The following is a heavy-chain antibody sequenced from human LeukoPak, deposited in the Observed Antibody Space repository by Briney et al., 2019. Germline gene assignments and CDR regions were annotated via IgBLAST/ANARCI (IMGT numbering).Heavy chain of an antibody. CDR2: IDATSGTI. CDR1: GFSFSTYE. CDR3: VRDGGVSGYDLLDY. D-gene: IGHD5-12*01. V-gene: IGHV3-48*03. J-gene: IGHJ4*02. Sequence: GGSLRLSCAASGFSFSTYEMNWVRQAPGKGLEWVLYIDATSGTIHYGDSVKGRFTISRDNAKNSRSLQMDSLRAEDTAVYYCVRDGGVSGYDLLDYWGQGTLVTVSS.